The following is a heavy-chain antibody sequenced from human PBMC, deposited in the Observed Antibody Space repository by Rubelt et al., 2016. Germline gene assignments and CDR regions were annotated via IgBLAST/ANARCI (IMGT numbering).Heavy chain of an antibody. D-gene: IGHD6-19*01. CDR1: GYSFTNYW. CDR2: IYPSDSDT. J-gene: IGHJ4*02. Sequence: GESLKISCTGSGYSFTNYWIGWVRQMPGKGLEWMGDIYPSDSDTRYKPSFQGQVTMSADTSISVAYLQWSSLKASDTAIYYCARFSAQSSDWHGFDYWGQGTLVTVSS. V-gene: IGHV5-51*03. CDR3: ARFSAQSSDWHGFDY.